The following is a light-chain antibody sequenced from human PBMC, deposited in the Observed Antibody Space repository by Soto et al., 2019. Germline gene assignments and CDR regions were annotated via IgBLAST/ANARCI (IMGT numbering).Light chain of an antibody. CDR3: QQYNTWPWT. CDR2: GAS. CDR1: QTISSS. J-gene: IGKJ1*01. Sequence: MTQSPATLSVSPWARATLYCRASQTISSSLAWYQHKPGQAPRLLIFGASPRATGVPARFSGGGSGTLFTLTISSLQSEDFGVYYCQQYNTWPWTFGQGTKVDIK. V-gene: IGKV3-15*01.